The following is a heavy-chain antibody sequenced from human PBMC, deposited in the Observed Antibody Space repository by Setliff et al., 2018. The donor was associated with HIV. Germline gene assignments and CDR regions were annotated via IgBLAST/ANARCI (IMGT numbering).Heavy chain of an antibody. D-gene: IGHD3-16*01. J-gene: IGHJ5*02. V-gene: IGHV1-2*02. CDR2: INPNSGGT. CDR1: GYTFDAKY. Sequence: ASVKVSCKTSGYTFDAKYIHWARQAPGQGHEWMGWINPNSGGTNYARKFQGRVTMTRETSISTAYMELNSLRSDDTAVYYCATAGGRSWFDPWGPGTLVTVSS. CDR3: ATAGGRSWFDP.